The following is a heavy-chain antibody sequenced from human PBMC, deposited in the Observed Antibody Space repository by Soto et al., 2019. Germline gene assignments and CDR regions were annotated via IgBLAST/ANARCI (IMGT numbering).Heavy chain of an antibody. J-gene: IGHJ2*01. CDR1: GFTFSSYG. D-gene: IGHD6-13*01. V-gene: IGHV3-30*18. CDR3: AKEGQQLYLWYFDL. Sequence: QVQLVESGGGVVQPGRSLRLSCAASGFTFSSYGMHWVRQAPGKGLEWVAVISYDGSNKYYADSVKGRFTISRDNSKNTLYLQMNSLRAEDTAVYYCAKEGQQLYLWYFDLWGRGTLVTVSS. CDR2: ISYDGSNK.